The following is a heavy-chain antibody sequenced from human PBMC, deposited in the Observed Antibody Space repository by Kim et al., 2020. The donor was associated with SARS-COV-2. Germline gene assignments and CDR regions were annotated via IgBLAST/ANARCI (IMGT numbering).Heavy chain of an antibody. Sequence: SETLSLTCAVSGGSISSNSYYWSWIRHHPGKGLQWISYISYSGSTYYNPSLKSRLTISMDTSKNQFSLNLTTVTAADTAVYFCAIRQTSLYYFDFWCQGTLAT. V-gene: IGHV4-31*11. CDR2: ISYSGST. CDR1: GGSISSNSYY. D-gene: IGHD3-10*01. J-gene: IGHJ4*02. CDR3: AIRQTSLYYFDF.